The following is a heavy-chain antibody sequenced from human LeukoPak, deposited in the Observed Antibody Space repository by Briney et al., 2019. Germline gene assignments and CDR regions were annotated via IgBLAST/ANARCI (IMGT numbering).Heavy chain of an antibody. CDR2: IYHSGST. CDR1: GGSISRSNW. J-gene: IGHJ4*02. Sequence: SETLSLTCAVSGGSISRSNWWGCVRQPPGKGLEWIGEIYHSGSTNYNPSLKSRVTISIDKTTNQFSLRLSSVTAAATAVYYCASRDSSVAGQYFDHWGQGTLVTVSS. D-gene: IGHD6-19*01. CDR3: ASRDSSVAGQYFDH. V-gene: IGHV4-4*02.